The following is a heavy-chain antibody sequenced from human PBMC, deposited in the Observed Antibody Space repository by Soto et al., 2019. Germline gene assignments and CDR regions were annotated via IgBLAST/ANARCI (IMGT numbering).Heavy chain of an antibody. J-gene: IGHJ4*02. D-gene: IGHD6-13*01. CDR3: ARVRGIAAAGYLGY. CDR1: GYTFTSYA. Sequence: QVQLVQSGAEVKKPGASVKVSCKASGYTFTSYAMHWVRQAPGQRLEWMGWINAGNGNTKYSQKFQGRVAITRDTSASTAYMELSSLRSEDTAVYYCARVRGIAAAGYLGYWGQGTLVTVSS. V-gene: IGHV1-3*01. CDR2: INAGNGNT.